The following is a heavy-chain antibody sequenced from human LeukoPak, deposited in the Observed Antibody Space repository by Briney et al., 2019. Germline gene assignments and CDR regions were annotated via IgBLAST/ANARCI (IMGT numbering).Heavy chain of an antibody. V-gene: IGHV4-39*01. CDR1: GFTFSSFA. CDR3: ARPTYYDNSGYYY. CDR2: VHYSGST. Sequence: PGGSLRLSCSASGFTFSSFALSWVRQAPGKGLEWVGSVHYSGSTYYNPSLKSRVTISVDTSKNQFSLKLTSVTAADTAVYYCARPTYYDNSGYYYWGQGTLVTVSS. D-gene: IGHD3-22*01. J-gene: IGHJ4*02.